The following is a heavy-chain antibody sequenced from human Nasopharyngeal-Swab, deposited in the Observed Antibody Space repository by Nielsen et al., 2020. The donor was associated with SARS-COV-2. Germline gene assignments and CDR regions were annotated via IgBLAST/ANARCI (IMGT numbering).Heavy chain of an antibody. D-gene: IGHD3-3*01. J-gene: IGHJ6*02. CDR1: WYNFTSYY. CDR2: MNPNSGNT. CDR3: ARGPTYYDFWSGYYRGGMDV. Sequence: ASVKVSCKASWYNFTSYYINWVRQATGQGLEWMGWMNPNSGNTGYAQKFQGRVTMTRNTSISTAYMELSSLRSEDTAVYYCARGPTYYDFWSGYYRGGMDVWGQGTTVTVSS. V-gene: IGHV1-8*01.